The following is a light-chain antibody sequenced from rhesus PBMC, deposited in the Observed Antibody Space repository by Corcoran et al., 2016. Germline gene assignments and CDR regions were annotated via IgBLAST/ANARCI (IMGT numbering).Light chain of an antibody. V-gene: IGKV1-21*01. J-gene: IGKJ1*01. Sequence: DIQMTQSPSSLSASVGDRVTISCRASQGISSWLAWSQQKPGIAPKLLIYKAASLQSGVPSRLSGRGAGTDFTLTISSLQPEDFATYYCQQYNSAPPWTFGQGTKVEIK. CDR2: KAA. CDR1: QGISSW. CDR3: QQYNSAPPWT.